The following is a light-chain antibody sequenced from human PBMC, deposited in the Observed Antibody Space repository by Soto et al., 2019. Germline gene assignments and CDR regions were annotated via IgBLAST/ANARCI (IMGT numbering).Light chain of an antibody. CDR3: QQYGRSPRT. CDR2: GAS. CDR1: QSVSSSY. J-gene: IGKJ5*01. Sequence: EIVLTQSPGTLSLSTGERATLSCRASQSVSSSYLAWYQQKPGQAPRLLIYGASSRATGIPDRFSGSGSGTDFTLTISRLEPEDFAVYYCQQYGRSPRTFGQGTRLEIK. V-gene: IGKV3-20*01.